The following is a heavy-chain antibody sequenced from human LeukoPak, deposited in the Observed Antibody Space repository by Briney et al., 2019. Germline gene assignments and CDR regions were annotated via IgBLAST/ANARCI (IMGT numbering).Heavy chain of an antibody. J-gene: IGHJ5*02. CDR1: GFTFSSYG. D-gene: IGHD3-3*01. CDR3: ARGRITIFGVVIRGFDP. CDR2: IWYDGSNK. V-gene: IGHV3-33*01. Sequence: GRSLRLSCAASGFTFSSYGMHWVRQAPGKGLEWVAVIWYDGSNKYYADSVKGRFTISRDNSKNTLYLQMNSLRAEDTAVYYCARGRITIFGVVIRGFDPWGQGTLVTVSS.